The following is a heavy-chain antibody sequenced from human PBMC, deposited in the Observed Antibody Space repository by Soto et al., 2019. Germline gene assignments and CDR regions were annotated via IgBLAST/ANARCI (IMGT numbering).Heavy chain of an antibody. D-gene: IGHD1-26*01. CDR1: GFTFDDYA. V-gene: IGHV3-9*01. CDR2: ISWNSGSI. J-gene: IGHJ5*02. Sequence: EVQLVESGGGLVQPGRSLRLSCAASGFTFDDYAMHWVRQAPGKGLEWVSGISWNSGSIGYADSVKGRFTISRDNAKNSLYLQMNSLGAEDTAWYYCAKGKGIVGATFDPWGQGTLVTVSS. CDR3: AKGKGIVGATFDP.